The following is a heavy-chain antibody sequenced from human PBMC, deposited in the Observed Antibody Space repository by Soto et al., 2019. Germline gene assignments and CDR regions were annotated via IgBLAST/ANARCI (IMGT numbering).Heavy chain of an antibody. J-gene: IGHJ4*02. CDR2: ISSTTNYI. V-gene: IGHV3-21*06. Sequence: NLGGSLRLSCAASGFTFTRYSMNWVRQAPGKGLEWVSSISSTTNYIYYGDSMKGRFTISRDNAKNSLYLEMNSLRAEDTAVYYCARESEDLTSNFDYWGQGTRVTVSS. CDR3: ARESEDLTSNFDY. CDR1: GFTFTRYS.